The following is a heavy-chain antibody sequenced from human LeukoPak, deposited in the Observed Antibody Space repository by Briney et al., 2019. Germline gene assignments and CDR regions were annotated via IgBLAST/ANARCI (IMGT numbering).Heavy chain of an antibody. Sequence: SETLSLTCTVSGVSVNTRVYYWDWIRHSPGKGLEWIGDVFSRGDTYFNPSFRSRATMSIDTSVNQFSLTLTSVTAADMAIYYCARHPARSNWFDPWGQGILVTVSS. J-gene: IGHJ5*02. CDR3: ARHPARSNWFDP. CDR2: VFSRGDT. CDR1: GVSVNTRVYY. V-gene: IGHV4-39*01.